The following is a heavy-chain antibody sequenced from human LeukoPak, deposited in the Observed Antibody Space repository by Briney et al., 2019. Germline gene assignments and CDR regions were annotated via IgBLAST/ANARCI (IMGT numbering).Heavy chain of an antibody. CDR2: IYTSGST. V-gene: IGHV4-4*07. J-gene: IGHJ6*03. CDR3: AGDIVVVPAAIRTFYYMDV. D-gene: IGHD2-2*02. CDR1: GGSISSYY. Sequence: SETLSLTCTVSGGSISSYYWSWIRQPAGKGLEWIGRIYTSGSTNYNPSLKSRVTMSVDTSKNQFSLKLSSVTVADTAVYYCAGDIVVVPAAIRTFYYMDVWGKGTTVTVSS.